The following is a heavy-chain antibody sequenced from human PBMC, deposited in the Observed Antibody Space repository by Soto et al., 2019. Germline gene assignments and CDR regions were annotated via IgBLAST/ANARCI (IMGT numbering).Heavy chain of an antibody. CDR3: PKQWNDFWSGYWKEFDAFHI. CDR1: GFTFSSYA. D-gene: IGHD3-3*01. CDR2: ISGSGGST. J-gene: IGHJ3*02. Sequence: GGSLRLSCAASGFTFSSYAMSWVRQAPGKGLEWVSAISGSGGSTYYADSVKGRFTITRDNSKNTLYLQMNSLRAEDTAVYYCPKQWNDFWSGYWKEFDAFHIWGQGTMLTVSS. V-gene: IGHV3-23*01.